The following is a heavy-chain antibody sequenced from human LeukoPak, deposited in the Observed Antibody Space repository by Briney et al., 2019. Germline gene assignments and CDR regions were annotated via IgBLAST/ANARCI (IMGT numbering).Heavy chain of an antibody. CDR1: GGTFSSYA. Sequence: ASVKVSCKASGGTFSSYAISWVRQAPGQGLEWMGIINPSGGSTSYAQKFQGRVTMTRDMSTSTVYMELSSLRSEDTATYYCARDTPNLNIWVAEFYLWGQGTLVTVSS. V-gene: IGHV1-46*01. D-gene: IGHD3-10*01. CDR3: ARDTPNLNIWVAEFYL. J-gene: IGHJ4*02. CDR2: INPSGGST.